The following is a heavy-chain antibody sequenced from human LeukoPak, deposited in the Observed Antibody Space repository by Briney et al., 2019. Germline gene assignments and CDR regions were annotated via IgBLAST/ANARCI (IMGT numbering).Heavy chain of an antibody. CDR1: GFTFSSYG. D-gene: IGHD3-3*01. Sequence: PGGSLRLSYAASGFTFSSYGMHWVRQAPGKGLEWVAHIRSDENYKHYADSVKGRFTISRDNSKNTVYVQMNSLRPEDTAVYYCAKDAHWSADHWGQGTLVTVSS. V-gene: IGHV3-30*02. CDR3: AKDAHWSADH. J-gene: IGHJ5*02. CDR2: IRSDENYK.